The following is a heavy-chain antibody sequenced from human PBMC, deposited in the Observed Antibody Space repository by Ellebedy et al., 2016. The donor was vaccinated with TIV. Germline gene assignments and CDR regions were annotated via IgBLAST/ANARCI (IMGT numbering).Heavy chain of an antibody. V-gene: IGHV3-23*01. D-gene: IGHD2-2*01. J-gene: IGHJ3*02. CDR2: ISGSGGST. CDR3: AKLGYCSSTSCYGSTKGEDAFDI. Sequence: GESLKISCAASGFTFSNAWMSWVRQAPGKGLEWVSAISGSGGSTYYADSVKGRFTISRDNSKNTLYLQMNSLRAEDTAVYYCAKLGYCSSTSCYGSTKGEDAFDIWGQGTMVTVSS. CDR1: GFTFSNAW.